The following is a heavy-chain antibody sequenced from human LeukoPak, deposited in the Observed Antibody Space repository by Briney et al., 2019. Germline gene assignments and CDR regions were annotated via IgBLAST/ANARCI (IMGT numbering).Heavy chain of an antibody. CDR3: ARRYTYGYFDY. V-gene: IGHV4-59*08. J-gene: IGHJ4*02. Sequence: SETLSLTCTVSGGSISSYSWSWIRQPPGKGLEWIGYMYYTGSTNYHPSLKSRVTISVDTSKNQFSLNLSSVTAADTAVYYCARRYTYGYFDYWGQGTLVTVSS. CDR1: GGSISSYS. CDR2: MYYTGST. D-gene: IGHD5-18*01.